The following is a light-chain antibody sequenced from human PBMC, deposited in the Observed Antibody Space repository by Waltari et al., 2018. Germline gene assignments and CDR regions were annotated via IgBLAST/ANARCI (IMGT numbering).Light chain of an antibody. CDR3: QQYYTMPVT. CDR2: WSF. CDR1: QSLISTSNNKSF. J-gene: IGKJ4*01. V-gene: IGKV4-1*01. Sequence: DIVMTQSPESLAVSLGERATINCKSSQSLISTSNNKSFLAWYQVKLGQPPKLLFYWSFTRQSGVPDRFSGSGSGTDFTLTISSLQAEDVAIYYCQQYYTMPVTFGGGTKVEIK.